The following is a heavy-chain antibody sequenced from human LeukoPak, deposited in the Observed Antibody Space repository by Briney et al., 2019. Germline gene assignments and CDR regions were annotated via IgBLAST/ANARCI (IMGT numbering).Heavy chain of an antibody. Sequence: PGRTLRLSCAASGFTFRSFGMLCAPRAPGRAREWGSYIRSSSSTIYYADSAKGRFTISRDNAKNSLYLQMNSLRAEDTAVYYCAELGITMIGGVWGKGTTVTISS. V-gene: IGHV3-48*04. CDR1: GFTFRSFG. J-gene: IGHJ6*03. CDR3: AELGITMIGGV. D-gene: IGHD3-10*02. CDR2: IRSSSSTI.